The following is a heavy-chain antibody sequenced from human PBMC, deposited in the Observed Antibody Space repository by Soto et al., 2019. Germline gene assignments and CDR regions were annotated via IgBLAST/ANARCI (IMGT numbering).Heavy chain of an antibody. CDR3: ARGDRGAFDL. Sequence: EVQLVESGGGLVRPGGSLRLSCEASGFTFSYYWMHWVRQAPGKGLVWVSRIHSDGSSTTYADFVKGRFIISRDNARKSVDLQMNSVRVEDTAVYYCARGDRGAFDLWGQGTVVTVSS. V-gene: IGHV3-74*01. D-gene: IGHD1-26*01. J-gene: IGHJ3*01. CDR1: GFTFSYYW. CDR2: IHSDGSST.